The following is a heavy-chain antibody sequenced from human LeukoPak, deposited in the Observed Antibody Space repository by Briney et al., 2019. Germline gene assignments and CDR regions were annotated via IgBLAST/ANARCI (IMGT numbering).Heavy chain of an antibody. Sequence: PSETLSLTCTVSGGSISSYYWSWIRQPPGKGLEWIGYIYYSGSTNYNPSLKSRVTISVDTSKNQFSLKLGSVTAADTAVYYCARDPGAYYDSSDDAFDIWGQGTMVTVSS. CDR3: ARDPGAYYDSSDDAFDI. J-gene: IGHJ3*02. CDR1: GGSISSYY. D-gene: IGHD3-22*01. V-gene: IGHV4-59*12. CDR2: IYYSGST.